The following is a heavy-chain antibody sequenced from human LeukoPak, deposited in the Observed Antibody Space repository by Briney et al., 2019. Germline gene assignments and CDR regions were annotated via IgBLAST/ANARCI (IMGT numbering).Heavy chain of an antibody. CDR3: AKSGGSGSYYATYYYYYYMDV. CDR1: GFTFSSYG. CDR2: ISVSGGST. Sequence: PGGTLRLSCAASGFTFSSYGMSWVRQAPGKGLEWVSAISVSGGSTHYADSVKGRFTISRDNSKNTLYLQMNSLRAEDTAVYYCAKSGGSGSYYATYYYYYYMDVWGKGTTVTISS. D-gene: IGHD3-10*01. J-gene: IGHJ6*03. V-gene: IGHV3-23*01.